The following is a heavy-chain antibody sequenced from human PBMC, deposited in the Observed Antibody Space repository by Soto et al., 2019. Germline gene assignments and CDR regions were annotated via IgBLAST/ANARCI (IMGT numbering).Heavy chain of an antibody. Sequence: QVQLVESGGGVVQPGRSLRLSCAASGFTFSSYGMHWVRQAPGKGLEWVAVISYDGSNKYYADSVKGRFTISRDNSKNTLYLQMNSLRAEDTAVYYCAKDPHTYYYGSAPWFYYYYGMDVWGQGTTVTVSS. D-gene: IGHD3-10*01. V-gene: IGHV3-30*18. CDR2: ISYDGSNK. CDR3: AKDPHTYYYGSAPWFYYYYGMDV. J-gene: IGHJ6*02. CDR1: GFTFSSYG.